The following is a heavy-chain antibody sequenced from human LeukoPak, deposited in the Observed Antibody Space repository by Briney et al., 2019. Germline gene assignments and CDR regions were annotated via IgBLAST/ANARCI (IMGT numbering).Heavy chain of an antibody. V-gene: IGHV3-13*01. CDR3: AKVLGIAAAGTVDY. D-gene: IGHD6-13*01. CDR1: GFALRNYD. CDR2: IDTAGET. Sequence: PGGSLRLSCAASGFALRNYDIHWVRQTTGKGLEWVAAIDTAGETYYAGSVKGRFTISRDNAKNSLDLQMNSLRAEDTAVYYCAKVLGIAAAGTVDYWGQGTLVTVSS. J-gene: IGHJ4*02.